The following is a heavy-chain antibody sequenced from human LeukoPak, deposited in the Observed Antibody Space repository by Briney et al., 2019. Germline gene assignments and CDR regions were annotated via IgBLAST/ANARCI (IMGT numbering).Heavy chain of an antibody. D-gene: IGHD3-10*01. Sequence: SETLSLTRAVYGGSFSGYYWSWIRQPPGKGLEWIGEINHSGSTNYNPSLKSRVTISVDTSKNQFSLKLSSVTAADTAVYYCARFGELLPFDYWGQGTLVTVSS. CDR2: INHSGST. CDR1: GGSFSGYY. V-gene: IGHV4-34*01. CDR3: ARFGELLPFDY. J-gene: IGHJ4*02.